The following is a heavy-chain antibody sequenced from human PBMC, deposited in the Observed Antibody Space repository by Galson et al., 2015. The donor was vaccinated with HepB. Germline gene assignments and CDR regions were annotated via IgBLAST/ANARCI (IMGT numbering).Heavy chain of an antibody. CDR3: ARKFESSGSSDY. CDR2: ISGDGDKT. V-gene: IGHV3-23*01. CDR1: GFTFNNYA. D-gene: IGHD3-22*01. J-gene: IGHJ4*02. Sequence: SLRLSCATSGFTFNNYAMRWVRQAPGKGLEWVSTISGDGDKTYYADSMKGRFTISRDNSKNTLYVQMNNLRAEDTAVYYCARKFESSGSSDYWGQGTLVTVSS.